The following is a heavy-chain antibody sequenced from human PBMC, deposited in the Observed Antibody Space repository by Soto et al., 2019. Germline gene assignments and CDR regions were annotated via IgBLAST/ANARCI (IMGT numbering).Heavy chain of an antibody. Sequence: ASVKVSCKASGGTFSSYSISWVRHAPGQGLEWMGGIIPIFGTANYAQKFQGRVTITADESTSTAYMELSSLRSEDTAVYYCARDPFPIAHSGWPLKLDYWGQGTLVTVSS. CDR3: ARDPFPIAHSGWPLKLDY. V-gene: IGHV1-69*13. CDR2: IIPIFGTA. D-gene: IGHD6-19*01. CDR1: GGTFSSYS. J-gene: IGHJ4*02.